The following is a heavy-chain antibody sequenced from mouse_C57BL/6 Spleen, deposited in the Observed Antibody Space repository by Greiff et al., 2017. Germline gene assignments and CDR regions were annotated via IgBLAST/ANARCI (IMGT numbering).Heavy chain of an antibody. CDR3: ARWDAWFAY. V-gene: IGHV1-4*01. CDR1: GYTFTSYT. D-gene: IGHD4-1*01. J-gene: IGHJ3*01. CDR2: INPSSGYT. Sequence: QVQLQQSGAELARPGASVKMSCKASGYTFTSYTMHWVKQRPGQGLEWIGYINPSSGYTKYNQKFKDKATLTADKSSSTAYMQLSSLTSEDSAVYYGARWDAWFAYWGQGTLVTVSA.